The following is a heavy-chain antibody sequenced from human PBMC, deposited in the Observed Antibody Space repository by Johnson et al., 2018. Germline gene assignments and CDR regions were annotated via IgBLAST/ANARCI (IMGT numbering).Heavy chain of an antibody. D-gene: IGHD3-16*01. CDR1: GFTFSNYN. J-gene: IGHJ3*02. Sequence: EVQLVESGGGLVQPGGSLRLSCAASGFTFSNYNMHWVRQATGKGLEWVSGIGTGCDTYYSASVKGRFTISREDAKNSLYLQLNSLRAGDTAVYYCARTYTFDMWGQGTVVTVSS. CDR2: IGTGCDT. CDR3: ARTYTFDM. V-gene: IGHV3-13*01.